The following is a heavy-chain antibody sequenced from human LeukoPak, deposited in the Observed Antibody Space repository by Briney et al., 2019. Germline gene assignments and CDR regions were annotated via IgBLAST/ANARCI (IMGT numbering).Heavy chain of an antibody. CDR1: GGSFSGYY. Sequence: SETLSLTCAVYGGSFSGYYWSWIRQPPGKGLEWIGEINHSGSTNYNPSLKSRVTISVDTSKNQFSLKLSSVTAADTAVYYCATNGYYCMDVWGKGTTVTVSS. J-gene: IGHJ6*03. V-gene: IGHV4-34*01. D-gene: IGHD2-8*01. CDR2: INHSGST. CDR3: ATNGYYCMDV.